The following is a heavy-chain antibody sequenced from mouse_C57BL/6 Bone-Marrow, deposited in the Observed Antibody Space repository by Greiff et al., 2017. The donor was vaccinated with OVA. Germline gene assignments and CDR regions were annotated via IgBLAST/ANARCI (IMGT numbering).Heavy chain of an antibody. D-gene: IGHD1-1*01. CDR3: ARYDGGVPWYFDV. CDR2: IDPSDGET. J-gene: IGHJ1*03. Sequence: VQLQQPGAELVRPGASVKLSCKASGYTFTNYYMHWVKQRPIQGLEWIGNIDPSDGETHYDQKFKGKATLTVDKSSSTAYLQLSSLTSEDSAVYHCARYDGGVPWYFDVWGTGTTVTVSA. CDR1: GYTFTNYY. V-gene: IGHV1-52*01.